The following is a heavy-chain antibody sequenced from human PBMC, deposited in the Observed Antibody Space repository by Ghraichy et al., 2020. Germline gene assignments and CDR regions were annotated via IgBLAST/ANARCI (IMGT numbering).Heavy chain of an antibody. CDR2: ISWSGTST. D-gene: IGHD2-15*01. CDR3: AKDSPGGYCSAGACPFDY. Sequence: GGSLRLSCAASGYTFSIYPMTWVRQAPGKGLEWLSFISWSGTSTYYADSVKGRFTISRDDSKNTVYLQMNSLRADDTAMYYCAKDSPGGYCSAGACPFDYWGPGTPVTVAS. CDR1: GYTFSIYP. V-gene: IGHV3-23*01. J-gene: IGHJ4*02.